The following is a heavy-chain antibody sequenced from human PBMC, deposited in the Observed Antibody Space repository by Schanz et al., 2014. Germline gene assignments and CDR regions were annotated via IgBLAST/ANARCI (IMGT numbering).Heavy chain of an antibody. CDR3: ATASSPVREAGAGSSFHL. D-gene: IGHD6-13*01. Sequence: EVQLVESGGGLVQPGGSLRLSCSASGFTFSIYAMHWVRQAPGKGLEWVSAISGSGGSTYYADSVKGRFTISRDNSKNTLYLQMNSLKIEDTAVYYCATASSPVREAGAGSSFHLWGQGTLVTVSP. V-gene: IGHV3-23*04. J-gene: IGHJ5*02. CDR2: ISGSGGST. CDR1: GFTFSIYA.